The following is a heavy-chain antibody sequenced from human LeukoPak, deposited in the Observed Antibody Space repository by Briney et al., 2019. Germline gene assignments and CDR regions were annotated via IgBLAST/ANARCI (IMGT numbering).Heavy chain of an antibody. D-gene: IGHD5-12*01. CDR2: ISTYNGNT. CDR3: ARARSGAVARIYNWFDP. V-gene: IGHV1-18*01. Sequence: ASVKVSCKASGYTFTTFDISWVRQAPGQGLEWKGWISTYNGNTNYAQNLQGRVTMTTDTSTSTAYMELRSLTSDDTAVYYCARARSGAVARIYNWFDPWGQGTLVTVSS. CDR1: GYTFTTFD. J-gene: IGHJ5*02.